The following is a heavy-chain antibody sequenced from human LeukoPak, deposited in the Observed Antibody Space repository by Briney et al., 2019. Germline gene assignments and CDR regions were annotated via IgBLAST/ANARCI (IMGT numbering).Heavy chain of an antibody. J-gene: IGHJ4*02. V-gene: IGHV3-15*07. CDR2: IRSRGDGGTT. Sequence: GGSLRLSCAVSGLTLSNVWMNWVRQAPGKGLEWVGRIRSRGDGGTTDFAAPVKGRFTISRDDSKNTLYLQMNSLTSENTAVYYCTQGSGQYFDYWGQGTLVTVSS. CDR1: GLTLSNVW. CDR3: TQGSGQYFDY. D-gene: IGHD2-15*01.